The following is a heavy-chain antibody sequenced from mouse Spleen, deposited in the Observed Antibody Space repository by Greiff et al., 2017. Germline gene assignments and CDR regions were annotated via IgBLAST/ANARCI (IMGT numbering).Heavy chain of an antibody. CDR1: GYSFTDYN. V-gene: IGHV1-39*01. J-gene: IGHJ2*01. CDR2: INPNYGTT. CDR3: EREVGRYDDGGFGY. D-gene: IGHD2-14*01. Sequence: QLQQSGPELVKPGASVKISCKASGYSFTDYNMNWVKQRNGKSLEWFGVINPNYGTTSYNQKFKGKATLTVDQSSSTAYMQLNSLTSEDSAVYYCEREVGRYDDGGFGYWGQGTTLTGSS.